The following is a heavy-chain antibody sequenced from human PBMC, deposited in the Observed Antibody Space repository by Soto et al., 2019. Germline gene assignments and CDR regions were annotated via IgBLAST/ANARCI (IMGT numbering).Heavy chain of an antibody. V-gene: IGHV3-48*02. Sequence: GGSLRLSCAASGFTFSSYSMNWVRQAPGKGLEWVSYISSSSSTIYYADSVKGRFTISRGNAKNSLYLQMNSLRDEDTAVYCCARERKSILAAAGANWFDPWGQGTLVTVSS. J-gene: IGHJ5*02. CDR2: ISSSSSTI. CDR3: ARERKSILAAAGANWFDP. CDR1: GFTFSSYS. D-gene: IGHD6-13*01.